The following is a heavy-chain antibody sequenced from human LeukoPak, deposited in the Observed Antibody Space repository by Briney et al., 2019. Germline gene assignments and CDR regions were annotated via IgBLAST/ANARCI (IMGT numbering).Heavy chain of an antibody. Sequence: GGSLRLSCAASGFTFSSYGMHWVRQAPGKGLEWVAVIWYDGSNKYYADSVKGRLTISRDNSKSTLYLQMNSLRAEDTAVYYRAKAVAATGHYYFGMDVWGQGTTVTVSS. CDR2: IWYDGSNK. D-gene: IGHD6-19*01. CDR3: AKAVAATGHYYFGMDV. CDR1: GFTFSSYG. J-gene: IGHJ6*02. V-gene: IGHV3-33*06.